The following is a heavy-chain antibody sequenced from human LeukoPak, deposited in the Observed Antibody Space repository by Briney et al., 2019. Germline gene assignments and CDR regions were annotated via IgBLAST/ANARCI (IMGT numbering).Heavy chain of an antibody. J-gene: IGHJ4*02. D-gene: IGHD3-10*01. Sequence: SETLSLTCTVSGAYFTNYYWSWIRQPPGKGLEWIGFSSYNGNTNHNPSLKSRVTISVDMSKNQFSLRLKSVTAADTAVYYCARGALLWFGAKMEYYFDSWGQGTPLTVSS. CDR2: SSYNGNT. CDR3: ARGALLWFGAKMEYYFDS. V-gene: IGHV4-59*01. CDR1: GAYFTNYY.